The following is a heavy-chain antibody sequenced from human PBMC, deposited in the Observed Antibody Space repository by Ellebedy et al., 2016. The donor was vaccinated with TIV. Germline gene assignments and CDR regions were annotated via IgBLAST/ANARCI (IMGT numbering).Heavy chain of an antibody. Sequence: PGGSLRLSCAASGFYFQSYPMHWVRQAPGKGMEWVATILKDGSNEYYGDSVKGRFPISRDNSKRTVDLQMDSLTPGDTAVYYCARDGLGMTFGGVRGVLYFWGQGTAVTVSS. D-gene: IGHD3-16*01. CDR1: GFYFQSYP. V-gene: IGHV3-30-3*01. J-gene: IGHJ3*01. CDR3: ARDGLGMTFGGVRGVLYF. CDR2: ILKDGSNE.